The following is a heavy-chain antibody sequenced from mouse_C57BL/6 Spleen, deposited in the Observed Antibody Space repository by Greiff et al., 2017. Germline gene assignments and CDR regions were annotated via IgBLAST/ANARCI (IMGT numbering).Heavy chain of an antibody. CDR2: ISYDGSN. CDR3: ANYCYGSSRYWYFDV. V-gene: IGHV3-6*01. J-gene: IGHJ1*03. D-gene: IGHD1-1*01. Sequence: VQLQQPGPGLVKPSQSLSLTCSVTGYSITSGYYWNWIRQFPGNKLEWMGYISYDGSNNYNPSLKNRISLTRDTSKNQCFLKLNSVTTEDTATYYCANYCYGSSRYWYFDVWGTGTTVTVSS. CDR1: GYSITSGYY.